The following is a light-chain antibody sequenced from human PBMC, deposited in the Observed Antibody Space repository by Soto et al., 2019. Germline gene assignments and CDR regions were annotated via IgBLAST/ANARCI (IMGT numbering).Light chain of an antibody. V-gene: IGKV3-20*01. Sequence: EIVFTHSPGTLSLTPGERATLSCRASQSVSSSYLAWYQQKPGQAPRLLIYGASSRATGIPDRFSGSGSGIDFTLTISRLEPEDFAVYYCQQYGSSRWTFGQGTKV. CDR3: QQYGSSRWT. CDR1: QSVSSSY. J-gene: IGKJ1*01. CDR2: GAS.